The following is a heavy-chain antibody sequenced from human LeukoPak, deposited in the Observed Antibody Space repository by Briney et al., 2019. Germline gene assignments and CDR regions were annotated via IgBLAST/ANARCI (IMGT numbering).Heavy chain of an antibody. CDR1: GGTFSSYA. J-gene: IGHJ4*02. Sequence: VASVKVSCKASGGTFSSYAISWVRQAPGQGLEWMGGIIPIFGTANYAQKFQGRVTITADESTSTAYMELSSLRSEDMAVYYCARAGYCSGGSCYSEDGGFDYWGQGTLVTVSS. CDR2: IIPIFGTA. CDR3: ARAGYCSGGSCYSEDGGFDY. D-gene: IGHD2-15*01. V-gene: IGHV1-69*01.